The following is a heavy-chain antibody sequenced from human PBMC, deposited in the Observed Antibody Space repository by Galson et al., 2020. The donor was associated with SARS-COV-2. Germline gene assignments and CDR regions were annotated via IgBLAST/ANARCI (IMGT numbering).Heavy chain of an antibody. CDR3: ARGEYGRRNFDY. CDR2: IYYTGST. V-gene: IGHV4-59*01. J-gene: IGHJ4*02. CDR1: GGSISSYY. D-gene: IGHD3-10*01. Sequence: ASETLSLNCTVSGGSISSYYWSWIRQPPGKGLEWIGYIYYTGSTNYNPSLKSRVTISVDTSKNQFSLKLSSVTAADTAVYYCARGEYGRRNFDYWGQGTLVTVSS.